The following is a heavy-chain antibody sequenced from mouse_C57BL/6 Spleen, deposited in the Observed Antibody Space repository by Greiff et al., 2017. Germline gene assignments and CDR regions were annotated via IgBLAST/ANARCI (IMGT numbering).Heavy chain of an antibody. D-gene: IGHD2-4*01. Sequence: VQLKQSGAELVRPGASVKLSCTASGFNIKDDYMHWVKQRPEQGLEWIGWIDPENGDTEYASKFQGKATITADTSSNTAYLQLSSLTSEDTAVYYCTRYYDYIYFDYWGQGTTLTVSS. CDR1: GFNIKDDY. CDR2: IDPENGDT. J-gene: IGHJ2*01. V-gene: IGHV14-4*01. CDR3: TRYYDYIYFDY.